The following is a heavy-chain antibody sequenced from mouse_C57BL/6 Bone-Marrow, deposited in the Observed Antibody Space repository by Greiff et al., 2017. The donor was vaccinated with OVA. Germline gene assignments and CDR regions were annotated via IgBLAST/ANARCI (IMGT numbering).Heavy chain of an antibody. D-gene: IGHD1-1*01. J-gene: IGHJ2*01. CDR3: AITTVVPYCFDY. CDR2: INPNNGGT. Sequence: VQLKESGPELVKPGASVKISCKASGYTFTDYYMNWVKQSHGKSLEWIGDINPNNGGTSYNQKFKCKATLTVDKSSSTAYMELSSLTSEDSAVYCSAITTVVPYCFDYWGQGTTLTVSS. CDR1: GYTFTDYY. V-gene: IGHV1-26*01.